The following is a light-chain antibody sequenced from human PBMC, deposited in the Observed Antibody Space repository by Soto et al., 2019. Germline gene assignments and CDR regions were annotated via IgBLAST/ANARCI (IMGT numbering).Light chain of an antibody. Sequence: EIVMTQSPATLSASPRERDTLSSRASQSVSSNLAWYQQKPGQAPRLLIYGASTRATGIPARFSGSGSGTEFTLTISSLQSEDFAVYYCQQYNNWPLTFGGGTKVDIK. CDR2: GAS. CDR1: QSVSSN. V-gene: IGKV3-15*01. J-gene: IGKJ4*01. CDR3: QQYNNWPLT.